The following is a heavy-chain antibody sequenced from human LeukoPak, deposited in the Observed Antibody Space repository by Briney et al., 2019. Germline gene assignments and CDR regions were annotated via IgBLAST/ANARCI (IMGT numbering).Heavy chain of an antibody. J-gene: IGHJ4*02. CDR1: GFTFSSYA. Sequence: GGSLRLSCAASGFTFSSYAMSWVRQAPGKGLEWVSAISGSGGSTYYADSVKGRFTISRDNSKNTLYLQMNSLRAEDTAVYYCARDYYGSGSYYNPYWGQGTLVTVSS. V-gene: IGHV3-23*01. D-gene: IGHD3-10*01. CDR2: ISGSGGST. CDR3: ARDYYGSGSYYNPY.